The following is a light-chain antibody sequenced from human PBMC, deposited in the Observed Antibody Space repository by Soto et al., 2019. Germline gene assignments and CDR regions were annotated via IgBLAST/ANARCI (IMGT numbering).Light chain of an antibody. CDR2: GAS. Sequence: EIVMTQSPATLSVSPGERATLSCRASQSVSSNLAWYQQKPGQAPRLLIYGASTRATGIPARFSGSGSGTEFTLTISSLQSEDFAVYYCQQYNTWPSTCGQGTKVEI. CDR1: QSVSSN. J-gene: IGKJ1*01. CDR3: QQYNTWPST. V-gene: IGKV3-15*01.